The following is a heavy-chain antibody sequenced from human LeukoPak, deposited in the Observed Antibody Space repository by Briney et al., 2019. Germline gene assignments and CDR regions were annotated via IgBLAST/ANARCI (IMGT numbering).Heavy chain of an antibody. J-gene: IGHJ4*02. CDR1: GFTFSSYA. D-gene: IGHD5-24*01. CDR3: ARDMLQSFDY. Sequence: GSLRLSCAASGFTFSSYAMHWVRQAPGKGLEWVAVISYDGSNKYYADSVKGRLTISRDNSKNTLYLQMNSLRAEDTAVYYCARDMLQSFDYWGQGTLVTVSS. V-gene: IGHV3-30*01. CDR2: ISYDGSNK.